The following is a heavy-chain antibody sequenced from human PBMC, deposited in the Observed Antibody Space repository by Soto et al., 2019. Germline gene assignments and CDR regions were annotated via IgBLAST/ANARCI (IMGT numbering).Heavy chain of an antibody. V-gene: IGHV3-30-3*01. CDR2: ISRDGSNK. CDR1: GFTFSDYA. Sequence: TGGSLRLSCAASGFTFSDYAMDWVRQAPGKGLEWVAVISRDGSNKYYAESVKGRFTISRDNSKNTVYLQMNSLKVEDTALYYCARDSSGWYNFDYWGQGTVVTVSS. D-gene: IGHD6-19*01. CDR3: ARDSSGWYNFDY. J-gene: IGHJ4*02.